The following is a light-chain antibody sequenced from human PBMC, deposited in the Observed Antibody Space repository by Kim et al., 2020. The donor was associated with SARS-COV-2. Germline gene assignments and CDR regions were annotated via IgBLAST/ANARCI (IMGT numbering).Light chain of an antibody. CDR3: QQYKTYPWT. V-gene: IGKV1-5*03. CDR2: KAS. J-gene: IGKJ1*01. CDR1: QSINNL. Sequence: APVRDSVTIPCRASQSINNLLAWFQQKPGKAPKLLIHKASTLLSAVPSRFSGSGSATEFTLTISSLQPDDFGTYYCQQYKTYPWTFGPGTKVDIK.